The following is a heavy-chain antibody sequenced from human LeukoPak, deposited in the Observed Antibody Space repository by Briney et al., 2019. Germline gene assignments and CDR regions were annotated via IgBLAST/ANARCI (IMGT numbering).Heavy chain of an antibody. D-gene: IGHD5-12*01. CDR2: ISYDGSNK. J-gene: IGHJ4*02. CDR1: GFTVSSNY. CDR3: ARSDGYPTFDY. Sequence: PGGSLRLSCAASGFTVSSNYMSWVRQAPGKGLEWVAVISYDGSNKYYADSVKGRFTISRDNSKNTLYLQMNSLRAEDTAVYYCARSDGYPTFDYWGQGTLVTVSS. V-gene: IGHV3-30-3*01.